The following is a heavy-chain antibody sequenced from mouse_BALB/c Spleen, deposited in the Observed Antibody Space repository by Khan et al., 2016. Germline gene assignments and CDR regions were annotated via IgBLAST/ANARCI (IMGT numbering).Heavy chain of an antibody. D-gene: IGHD3-2*02. CDR2: ILPGSDST. CDR1: GYTFSSYW. Sequence: QVQLQQSGAELMKPGASVKISCKATGYTFSSYWIEWVKQRPGHGLEWIGEILPGSDSTNYDEKFKGKATFTADTSSNTAYMQLSSLTSDDSAVYYCASSRLYFDYWGQGTTLTVSS. CDR3: ASSRLYFDY. J-gene: IGHJ2*01. V-gene: IGHV1-9*01.